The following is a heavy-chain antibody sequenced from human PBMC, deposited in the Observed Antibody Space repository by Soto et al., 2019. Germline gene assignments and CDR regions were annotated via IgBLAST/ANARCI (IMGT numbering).Heavy chain of an antibody. D-gene: IGHD3-22*01. CDR1: GVSISSSY. Sequence: QVQLQESGPGLVKPSETLSLTCTVSGVSISSSYWSWIRQSPGKEMQWIGYIYYSGSVKYNPSLNSRVTISADMSRNQLSLRVTPVTAADTALYYCARGMYDSSGFSNPFDIWGQGTMVIVSS. V-gene: IGHV4-59*01. J-gene: IGHJ3*02. CDR3: ARGMYDSSGFSNPFDI. CDR2: IYYSGSV.